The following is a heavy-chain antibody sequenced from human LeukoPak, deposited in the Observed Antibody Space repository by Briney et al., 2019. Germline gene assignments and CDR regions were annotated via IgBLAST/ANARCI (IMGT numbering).Heavy chain of an antibody. CDR3: ARDSDFRGYSYGYGENAFDI. Sequence: SVKVSCKASGGTFSSYANSWVRQAPGQGLEWMGRIIPIFGTANYAQKFQGRVTITTDESTSTAYMELSSLRSEDTAVYYCARDSDFRGYSYGYGENAFDIWGQGTMVTVSS. CDR1: GGTFSSYA. CDR2: IIPIFGTA. V-gene: IGHV1-69*05. D-gene: IGHD5-18*01. J-gene: IGHJ3*02.